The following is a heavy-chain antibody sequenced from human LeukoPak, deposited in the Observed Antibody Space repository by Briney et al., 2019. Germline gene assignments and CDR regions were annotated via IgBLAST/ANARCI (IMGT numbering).Heavy chain of an antibody. V-gene: IGHV3-21*01. CDR1: GFTFSSYE. Sequence: GGSLRLSCAASGFTFSSYEMNWVRQAPGKGLEWVSSISSSSSYIYYADSVKGRFTISRDNAKNSLYLQMNSLRAEDTAVYYCARSRGYSYGPPPDYWGQGTLVTVSS. CDR3: ARSRGYSYGPPPDY. J-gene: IGHJ4*02. D-gene: IGHD5-18*01. CDR2: ISSSSSYI.